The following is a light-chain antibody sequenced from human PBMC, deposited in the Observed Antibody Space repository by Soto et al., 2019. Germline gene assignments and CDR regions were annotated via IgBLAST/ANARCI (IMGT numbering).Light chain of an antibody. J-gene: IGKJ1*01. CDR3: QQYNSYSWT. Sequence: DIQMTQSPSTLSVSVGDRVTITCRASQSISSWLAWYQQKPGKAPKLLIYDASSLESGVPSRFSGSGSGTEFPLTISSLQPDDFATYYCQQYNSYSWTFGQGTKVEIK. CDR1: QSISSW. CDR2: DAS. V-gene: IGKV1-5*01.